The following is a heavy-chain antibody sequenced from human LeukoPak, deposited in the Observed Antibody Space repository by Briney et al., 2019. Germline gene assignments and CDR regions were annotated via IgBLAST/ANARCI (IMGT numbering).Heavy chain of an antibody. D-gene: IGHD3-10*01. CDR3: ASICCGEPHSGDF. CDR1: GYTFSDYY. V-gene: IGHV1-2*02. Sequence: GASVKVSCTASGYTFSDYYMHWVRQAPGQGLEWVGCINPNRGGTNYAETVQGRVTMTRDTSISTAYMVLSRLTSDDTAVYYCASICCGEPHSGDFWGQGTLVTVSS. J-gene: IGHJ4*02. CDR2: INPNRGGT.